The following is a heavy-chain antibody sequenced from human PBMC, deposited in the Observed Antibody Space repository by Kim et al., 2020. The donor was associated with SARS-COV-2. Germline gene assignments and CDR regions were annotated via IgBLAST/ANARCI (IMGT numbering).Heavy chain of an antibody. Sequence: GGSLRLSCVVSGITVTANYMNWVRQAPGKGLEWVSIIYTGGSTYYSHSVRGRFTISRDTSKNTVYLQMNYLTAEDTALYYCARDLGGGGPPLDVWGKGPT. V-gene: IGHV3-66*01. CDR2: IYTGGST. CDR1: GITVTANY. J-gene: IGHJ6*03. CDR3: ARDLGGGGPPLDV. D-gene: IGHD6-25*01.